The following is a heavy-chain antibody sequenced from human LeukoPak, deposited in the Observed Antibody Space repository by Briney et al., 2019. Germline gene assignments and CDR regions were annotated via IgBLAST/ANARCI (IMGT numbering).Heavy chain of an antibody. CDR3: ASLELRPSWFDP. Sequence: SETLSLTCTVSGGSISSYYWSWIRKPPGKGLEWIGYIYTSGSTNYNPSLKSRVTISVDTSKNQFSLKLSSVTAADTAVYYCASLELRPSWFDPWGQGTLVTVSS. V-gene: IGHV4-4*09. CDR2: IYTSGST. CDR1: GGSISSYY. J-gene: IGHJ5*02. D-gene: IGHD1-7*01.